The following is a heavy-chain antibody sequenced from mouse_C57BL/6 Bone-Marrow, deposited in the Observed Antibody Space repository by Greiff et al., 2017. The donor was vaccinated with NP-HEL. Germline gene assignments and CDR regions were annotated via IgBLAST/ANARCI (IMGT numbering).Heavy chain of an antibody. V-gene: IGHV5-4*01. CDR1: GFTFSSYA. D-gene: IGHD3-2*02. J-gene: IGHJ2*01. CDR3: ARDAIDSSGLFDY. Sequence: EVQLVESGGGLVKPGGSLKLSCAASGFTFSSYAMSWVRQTPEKRLEWVATISDGGSYTYYPDNVKGRFTISRDNAKNNLYLQMSHLKSEDTAMYYCARDAIDSSGLFDYWGQGTTLTVSS. CDR2: ISDGGSYT.